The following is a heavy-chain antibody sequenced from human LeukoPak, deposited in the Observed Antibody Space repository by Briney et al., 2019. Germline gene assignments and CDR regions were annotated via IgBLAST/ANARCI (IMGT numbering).Heavy chain of an antibody. CDR1: GFTFSSYW. CDR3: ARDRCSSTSCWFDP. V-gene: IGHV3-7*01. Sequence: PGGSLRLSCTASGFTFSSYWMSWVRQAPGKGLEWVANIKHDGSEKYYVDSVKGRFTVSRDNAKNSLYLQMNSLRAEDTAVYYCARDRCSSTSCWFDPWGQGTLVTVSS. D-gene: IGHD2-2*01. J-gene: IGHJ5*02. CDR2: IKHDGSEK.